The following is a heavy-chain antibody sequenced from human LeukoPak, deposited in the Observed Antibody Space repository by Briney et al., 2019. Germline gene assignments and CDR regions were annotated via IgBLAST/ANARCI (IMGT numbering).Heavy chain of an antibody. CDR3: ARERHSSGWYVGYYYYYCMDV. CDR1: GYTFTGYY. D-gene: IGHD6-19*01. Sequence: ASVKVSCKASGYTFTGYYMHWVRQAPGQGLEWMGWINPNSGGTNYAQKFQGRVTMTRDTSISTAYMELSRLRSDDTAVYYCARERHSSGWYVGYYYYYCMDVWGKGTTVTVSS. J-gene: IGHJ6*03. CDR2: INPNSGGT. V-gene: IGHV1-2*02.